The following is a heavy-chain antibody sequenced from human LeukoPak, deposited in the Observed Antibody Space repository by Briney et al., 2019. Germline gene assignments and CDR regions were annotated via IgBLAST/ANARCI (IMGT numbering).Heavy chain of an antibody. Sequence: GGSLRLSCAASELTLSSNYMSWIRQAPGRGLEWVSFIYSGGSTYYADSVRGRFIISRDNSKNTLYLQMNSLRAEDTAVYYCAKDFFGGNSHRWGQGTLVTVSS. V-gene: IGHV3-53*01. CDR2: IYSGGST. D-gene: IGHD4-23*01. CDR1: ELTLSSNY. CDR3: AKDFFGGNSHR. J-gene: IGHJ4*02.